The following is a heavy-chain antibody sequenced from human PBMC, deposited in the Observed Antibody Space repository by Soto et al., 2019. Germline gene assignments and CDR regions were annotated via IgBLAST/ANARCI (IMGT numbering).Heavy chain of an antibody. CDR2: INPSGGST. D-gene: IGHD2-2*01. Sequence: ASVKVSFKASGYTFTRYYMRWVRQAPRQLLECMGIINPSGGSTSYAQKFQGRVTMTRDTSTSTVYMELSSLRSEDTAVYYCARSRRVPATAIRAWAFDYWGQGTLVTVSS. CDR1: GYTFTRYY. V-gene: IGHV1-46*01. J-gene: IGHJ4*02. CDR3: ARSRRVPATAIRAWAFDY.